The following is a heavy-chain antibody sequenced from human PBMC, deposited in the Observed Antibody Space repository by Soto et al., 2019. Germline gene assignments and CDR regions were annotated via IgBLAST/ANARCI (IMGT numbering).Heavy chain of an antibody. J-gene: IGHJ4*02. V-gene: IGHV3-33*01. D-gene: IGHD4-17*01. CDR1: GFSVSDFG. Sequence: QVQLVESGGGVVQPGRSLTLSCAASGFSVSDFGMNWVRQAPGKGLEWVAVIWYDGVNRYYEDSVKGRFTISRDNSMNKLYLEMNSLRAEDTAFYYCARAARTMVNQAPYYFESWGQGTVVTVSS. CDR3: ARAARTMVNQAPYYFES. CDR2: IWYDGVNR.